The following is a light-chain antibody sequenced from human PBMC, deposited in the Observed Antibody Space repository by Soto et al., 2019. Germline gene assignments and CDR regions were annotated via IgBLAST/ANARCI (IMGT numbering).Light chain of an antibody. CDR2: AAS. V-gene: IGKV1-27*01. Sequence: GARVTITCRASQGIGNYLAWYQQKPGKVPKLLIYAASTLQSGVPSRFSGSGSGTDFTLTISSLQPEDVATYFCQKYDNAPPTFGPGTKVEIK. CDR3: QKYDNAPPT. CDR1: QGIGNY. J-gene: IGKJ1*01.